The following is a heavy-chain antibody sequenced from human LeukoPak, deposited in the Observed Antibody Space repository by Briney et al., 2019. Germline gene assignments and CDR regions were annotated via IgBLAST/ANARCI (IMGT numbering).Heavy chain of an antibody. Sequence: GGSLRLSCAASGFTFSSYAKHWVRQAPGGGLEWVANIGLDGSGRYYVDSVKGRFTISRDNARNSLLLQVNSLRVEDTAVYYCARDLTPEDNNAWYDAFHIWGQGTMVTVSS. CDR1: GFTFSSYA. D-gene: IGHD6-13*01. CDR2: IGLDGSGR. J-gene: IGHJ3*02. CDR3: ARDLTPEDNNAWYDAFHI. V-gene: IGHV3-7*01.